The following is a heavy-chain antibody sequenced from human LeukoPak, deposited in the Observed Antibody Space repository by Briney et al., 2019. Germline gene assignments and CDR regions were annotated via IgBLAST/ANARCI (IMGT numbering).Heavy chain of an antibody. V-gene: IGHV3-30*18. CDR2: ISHDGTNK. CDR1: GFTFSSYG. J-gene: IGHJ4*02. Sequence: GRSLRLSCAASGFTFSSYGIHWVRQAPGKGLEWVAVISHDGTNKYYEDSVKGRFTISRGNSKNTLYLQMNSLRAEDTAVYYCAKDLRGTIPDSFDYWGQGTLVTVSS. CDR3: AKDLRGTIPDSFDY. D-gene: IGHD3-16*01.